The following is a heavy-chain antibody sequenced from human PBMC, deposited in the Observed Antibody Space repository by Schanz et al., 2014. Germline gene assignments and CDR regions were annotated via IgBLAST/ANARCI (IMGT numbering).Heavy chain of an antibody. CDR2: ISGSGETT. V-gene: IGHV3-23*04. Sequence: VQLVESGGGVVQPGGSLRLSCAASGFTFSSYAMSWVRQAPGKGLEWVSAISGSGETTYYADSVKGRFTISRDNSKTALYLQMNSLRAEDTAVYYCARRITGTHHNPYYHGMDVWGQGTTVTVSS. CDR1: GFTFSSYA. D-gene: IGHD1-20*01. CDR3: ARRITGTHHNPYYHGMDV. J-gene: IGHJ6*02.